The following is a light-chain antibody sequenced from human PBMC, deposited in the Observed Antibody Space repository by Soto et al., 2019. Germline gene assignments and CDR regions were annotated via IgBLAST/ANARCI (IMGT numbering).Light chain of an antibody. CDR2: WGS. J-gene: IGKJ1*01. CDR3: MQALQSPWT. Sequence: DIVMTQSPLSLPVTLREPASISCRSSQSLLHSNGYNYLDWYLQKPGQSPQLLVYWGSNRASGVPDRFSGSGSGTDFTLKISRVEAEDVGVYYCMQALQSPWTFGQGTKVDIK. V-gene: IGKV2-28*01. CDR1: QSLLHSNGYNY.